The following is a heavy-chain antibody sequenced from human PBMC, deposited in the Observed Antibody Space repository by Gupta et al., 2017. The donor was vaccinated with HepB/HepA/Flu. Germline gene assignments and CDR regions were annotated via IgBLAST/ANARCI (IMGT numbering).Heavy chain of an antibody. CDR2: INHSGST. Sequence: QVQLQQWGAGLLKPSETLSLTCAVYGGSFSGYYWSWIRQPPGKGLEWIGEINHSGSTNYNPSLKSRVTISVDTSKNQFSLELSSVTAADTAVYYCARGVHFDYWGQGTLVTVSS. V-gene: IGHV4-34*01. J-gene: IGHJ4*02. CDR3: ARGVHFDY. CDR1: GGSFSGYY.